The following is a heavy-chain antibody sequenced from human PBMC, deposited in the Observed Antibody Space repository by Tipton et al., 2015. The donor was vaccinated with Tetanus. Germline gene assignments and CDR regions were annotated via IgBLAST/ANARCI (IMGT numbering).Heavy chain of an antibody. Sequence: TLSLTCTVSGGSISSGDYYWSWIRRPPGKGPEWIGYVYSTATTNYNPSLKSRVTISVDTSKNQFSLKLTSVTAADTAVYYCARGEAYGDYPAMYFFDNWGQGTLLTVSS. V-gene: IGHV4-30-4*01. CDR2: VYSTATT. D-gene: IGHD4-17*01. CDR3: ARGEAYGDYPAMYFFDN. CDR1: GGSISSGDYY. J-gene: IGHJ4*02.